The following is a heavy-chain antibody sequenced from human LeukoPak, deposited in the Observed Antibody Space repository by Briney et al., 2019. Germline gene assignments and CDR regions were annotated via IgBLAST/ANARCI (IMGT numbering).Heavy chain of an antibody. J-gene: IGHJ5*02. CDR3: ARQGYCSSTSCYHYNWFDP. CDR1: GGSISSYY. CDR2: IYYSGST. V-gene: IGHV4-59*08. Sequence: SETLSLTCTVSGGSISSYYWSWIRQPPGKGLEWIGYIYYSGSTNYNPSLKSRVTISVDTSKNQFSLKLISVTAADTAVYYCARQGYCSSTSCYHYNWFDPWGQGTLVTVSS. D-gene: IGHD2-2*01.